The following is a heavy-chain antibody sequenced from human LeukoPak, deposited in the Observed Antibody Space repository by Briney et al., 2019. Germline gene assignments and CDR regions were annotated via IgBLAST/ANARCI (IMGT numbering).Heavy chain of an antibody. CDR3: ERGGELVHLGPDY. Sequence: TGGSLRLSCAASGFTFSSYSMNWVRQAPGKGLEWVSSISSSSSYIYYADSVKGRFTISRDNAKNSLYLQMNSLRADDTAVYFGERGGELVHLGPDYWGQGTLVTVSS. D-gene: IGHD6-6*01. CDR2: ISSSSSYI. J-gene: IGHJ4*02. V-gene: IGHV3-21*01. CDR1: GFTFSSYS.